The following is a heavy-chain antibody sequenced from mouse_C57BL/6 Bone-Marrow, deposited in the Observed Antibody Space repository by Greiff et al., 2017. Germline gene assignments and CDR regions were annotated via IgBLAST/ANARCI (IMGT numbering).Heavy chain of an antibody. J-gene: IGHJ2*01. V-gene: IGHV1-59*01. CDR2: IDPSDSYT. D-gene: IGHD1-1*01. Sequence: VQLQQPGAELVRPGTSVKLSCKASGYTFTSYWMHWVKQRPGQGLEWIGVIDPSDSYTNYNQKFKGKATLTVDTTSSTAYMQLSSLTSEDSAVYYCARATTVRFDYWGQGTTLTVSS. CDR1: GYTFTSYW. CDR3: ARATTVRFDY.